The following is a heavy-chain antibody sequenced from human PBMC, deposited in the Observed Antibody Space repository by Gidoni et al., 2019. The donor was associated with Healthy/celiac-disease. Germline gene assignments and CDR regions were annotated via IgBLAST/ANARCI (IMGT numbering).Heavy chain of an antibody. CDR1: GFTFSSYS. J-gene: IGHJ4*02. D-gene: IGHD3-22*01. CDR2: ISSSSSTI. V-gene: IGHV3-48*04. Sequence: EVQLVESGGGLVQPGGSLRLSCSASGFTFSSYSMTWVRQAPGKGLEWVSYISSSSSTIYYAASVKGRCTISRDNAKNSLYLQMNSLRAEDTAVYYCARGQWYDSSGYYSYWGQGTLVTVSS. CDR3: ARGQWYDSSGYYSY.